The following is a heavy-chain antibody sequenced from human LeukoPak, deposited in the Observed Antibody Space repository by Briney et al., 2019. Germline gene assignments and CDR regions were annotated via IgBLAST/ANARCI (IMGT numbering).Heavy chain of an antibody. D-gene: IGHD3-10*01. J-gene: IGHJ4*02. CDR2: ISYDGSNK. CDR1: GFTFSSYA. V-gene: IGHV3-30-3*01. CDR3: ARENYGSGSYPDY. Sequence: HPGGSLRLSCAASGFTFSSYAMHWVRQAPGKGLEWVAVISYDGSNKYYADSVKGRFTISRDNSKNTLYLQMNSLRAEDTAVYYCARENYGSGSYPDYWGQGALVTVSS.